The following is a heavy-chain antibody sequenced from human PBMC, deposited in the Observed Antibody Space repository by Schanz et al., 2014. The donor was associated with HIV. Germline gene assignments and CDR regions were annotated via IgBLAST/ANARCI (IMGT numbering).Heavy chain of an antibody. CDR1: GGTFSSYA. CDR2: MIPSFRLR. J-gene: IGHJ4*02. CDR3: ARTRGIAVAGFDY. D-gene: IGHD6-19*01. V-gene: IGHV1-69*01. Sequence: QVQLVQSGAEVKKPGSSVKVSCKASGGTFSSYAISWVRQAPGQGLEWMGGMIPSFRLRTYAQKFQGRVTIAADESASTAYMELNSLRSDDTAVYYCARTRGIAVAGFDYWGQGTLVTVSS.